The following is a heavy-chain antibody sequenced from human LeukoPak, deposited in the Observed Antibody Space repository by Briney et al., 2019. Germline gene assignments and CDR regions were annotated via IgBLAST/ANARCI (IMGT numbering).Heavy chain of an antibody. CDR1: GFIVSNNY. V-gene: IGHV3-64D*06. CDR3: VPKGNEGY. CDR2: ISPNGGST. Sequence: GGSLRLSCVASGFIVSNNYLNWVRQAPGKGLEYVSAISPNGGSTYYADSVKGRFTISRDNSKNTLYLQMSSLRVEDTAVYYCVPKGNEGYWGQGTLVTVSS. J-gene: IGHJ4*02. D-gene: IGHD1-1*01.